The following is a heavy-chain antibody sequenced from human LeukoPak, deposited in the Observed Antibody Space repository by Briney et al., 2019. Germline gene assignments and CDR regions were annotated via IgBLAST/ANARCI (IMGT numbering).Heavy chain of an antibody. V-gene: IGHV3-30-3*01. CDR1: GLTPSHYA. D-gene: IGHD4-17*01. CDR3: ARRYGDYVGSFEY. CDR2: ISYDGGHE. J-gene: IGHJ4*02. Sequence: GRSLRLSCEASGLTPSHYAFHWVRQAPGKGLEWVTLISYDGGHEHYADSVKGRFTISRDNAKNSLYLQMNSLRAEDTPVYYCARRYGDYVGSFEYWGQGTQVTVPS.